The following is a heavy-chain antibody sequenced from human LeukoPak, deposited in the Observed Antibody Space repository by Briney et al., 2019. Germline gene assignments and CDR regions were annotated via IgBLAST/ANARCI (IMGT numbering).Heavy chain of an antibody. CDR2: INHSGST. CDR3: ARVRITIFGVVIRGFDP. D-gene: IGHD3-3*01. J-gene: IGHJ5*02. Sequence: PSETLSLTCAVYGGSFSGYYWSWIRQPPGKGLEWIGEINHSGSTNYNPSLKSRVTISVDTSKNQFSLKLSSVTAADTAVYYCARVRITIFGVVIRGFDPWGQGTLVTVSS. CDR1: GGSFSGYY. V-gene: IGHV4-34*01.